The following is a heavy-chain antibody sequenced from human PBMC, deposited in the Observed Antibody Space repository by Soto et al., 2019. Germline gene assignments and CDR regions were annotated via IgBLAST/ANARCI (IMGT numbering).Heavy chain of an antibody. CDR3: ARVITMIVENGVPDAFDI. Sequence: GGSLRLSCAASGFTFSSYAMHWVRQAPGKGLEWVAVISYDGSNKYYADSVKGRFTISRDNSKNTLYLQMNSLRAEDTAVYYCARVITMIVENGVPDAFDIWGQGTMVTVSS. CDR2: ISYDGSNK. D-gene: IGHD3-22*01. J-gene: IGHJ3*02. CDR1: GFTFSSYA. V-gene: IGHV3-30-3*01.